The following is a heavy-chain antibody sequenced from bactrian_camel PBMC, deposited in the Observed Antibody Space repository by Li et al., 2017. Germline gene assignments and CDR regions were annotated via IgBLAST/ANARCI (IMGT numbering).Heavy chain of an antibody. J-gene: IGHJ4*01. D-gene: IGHD2*01. CDR2: IDSDGIA. CDR1: GYDSSNSNYSTYC. V-gene: IGHV3S53*01. Sequence: QVQLVESGGGSVQLGASLRLSCSASGYDSSNSNYSTYCMGWFRQAPGKEREGVAAIDSDGIASYADSVKGRFTVSRDNANNTVNLMMNSLKPGDTAMYYCAANFGPYCSGPYLARRANFLGQGTQVTVS.